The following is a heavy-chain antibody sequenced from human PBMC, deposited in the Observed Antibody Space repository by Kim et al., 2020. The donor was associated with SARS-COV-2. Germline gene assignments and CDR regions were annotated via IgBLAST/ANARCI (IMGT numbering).Heavy chain of an antibody. J-gene: IGHJ5*02. Sequence: SETLSLTCTVSGGSISSGGYYWSWIRQHPGKGLEWIGYIYYSGSTYYNPSLKSRVTISVDTAKTQFSLKLSSVTAADTAGYYCARARHSAKKRITMVRGVISVFDPWGQGTLVTVSS. D-gene: IGHD3-10*01. CDR2: IYYSGST. CDR3: ARARHSAKKRITMVRGVISVFDP. V-gene: IGHV4-31*03. CDR1: GGSISSGGYY.